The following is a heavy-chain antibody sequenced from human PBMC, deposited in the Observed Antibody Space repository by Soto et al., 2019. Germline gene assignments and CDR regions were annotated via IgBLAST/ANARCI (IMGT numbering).Heavy chain of an antibody. Sequence: QVQLVESGGGVVQPGRSLRLSCAASGFTFSSKGMHWVRQAPGKGLEWVAVISRDGSTKYYADSVKGRFSISRDSSKNTLYLEMNRLRADDTAVYYCTGEVASGYWGQGTLVTVSS. CDR1: GFTFSSKG. CDR3: TGEVASGY. CDR2: ISRDGSTK. J-gene: IGHJ4*02. D-gene: IGHD2-8*02. V-gene: IGHV3-30*03.